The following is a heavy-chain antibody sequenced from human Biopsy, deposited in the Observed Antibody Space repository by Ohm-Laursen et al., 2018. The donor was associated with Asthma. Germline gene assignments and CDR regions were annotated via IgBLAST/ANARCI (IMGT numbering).Heavy chain of an antibody. CDR1: GGTFNTYV. CDR3: ARKAGSCISRTCYSLDF. Sequence: SVNVSCNSLGGTFNTYVIGWVRQAPGQGLEWKGGINSVFGTTTYPQKFQDRVTITADDSTSTVYMELSSLRSEDTAVYYCARKAGSCISRTCYSLDFWGQGTLVTVSS. CDR2: INSVFGTT. J-gene: IGHJ4*02. V-gene: IGHV1-69*01. D-gene: IGHD2-2*01.